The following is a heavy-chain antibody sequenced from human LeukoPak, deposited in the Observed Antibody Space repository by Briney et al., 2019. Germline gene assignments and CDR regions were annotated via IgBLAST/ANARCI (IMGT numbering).Heavy chain of an antibody. D-gene: IGHD6-19*01. CDR3: ARDANPGIAVAGLGYYYYYMDV. V-gene: IGHV1-2*02. Sequence: ASVKVSCKASGYTFTGYYMHWVRQAPGQGLEWMGWINPNSGGTNYAQKFQGRVTMTTDTSTSTAYMELRSLRSDDTAVYYCARDANPGIAVAGLGYYYYYMDVWGKGTTVTVSS. J-gene: IGHJ6*03. CDR1: GYTFTGYY. CDR2: INPNSGGT.